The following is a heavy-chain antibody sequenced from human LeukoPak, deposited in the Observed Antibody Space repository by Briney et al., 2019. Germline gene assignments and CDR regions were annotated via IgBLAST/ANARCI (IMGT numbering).Heavy chain of an antibody. CDR1: GFPFSTPFNINA. J-gene: IGHJ4*02. CDR3: VKDAGIYPAWHFDY. D-gene: IGHD1-26*01. V-gene: IGHV3-23*01. CDR2: MNHVGTII. Sequence: PVGSLRLSCAAFGFPFSTPFNINAMTWVRQAPGKGLEWVATMNHVGTIIHYADSVKGRFTISRDNSKNMVYLQMNSLRADDTAIYYCVKDAGIYPAWHFDYWGQGTLVTVST.